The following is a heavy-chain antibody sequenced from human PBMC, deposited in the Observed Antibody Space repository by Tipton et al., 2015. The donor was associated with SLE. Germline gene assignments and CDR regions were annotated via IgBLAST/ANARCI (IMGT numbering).Heavy chain of an antibody. CDR1: GGSISSYPYS. V-gene: IGHV4-39*07. CDR3: ARVPGLERSYYYNYYMDV. Sequence: TLSLTCTVSGGSISSYPYSWGWIRQPPGKGQEWIGTISYSGSTYYNPSLKSRVTISVDTSKNQFSLRLSSVTAADTAVYYCARVPGLERSYYYNYYMDVWGKGTTVTVSS. D-gene: IGHD1-1*01. J-gene: IGHJ6*03. CDR2: ISYSGST.